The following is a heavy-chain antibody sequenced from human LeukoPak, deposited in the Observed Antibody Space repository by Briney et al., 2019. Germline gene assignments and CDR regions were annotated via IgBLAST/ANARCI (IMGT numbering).Heavy chain of an antibody. J-gene: IGHJ5*02. CDR2: INHSGST. CDR3: ARAGSYDFWSGYYTGWFDP. CDR1: GGSFSGYY. D-gene: IGHD3-3*01. Sequence: SETLSLTCAVYGGSFSGYYWSRIRQPPGKGLEWIGEINHSGSTNYNPSLKSRVTISVDTSKNQFSLKLSSVTAADTAVYYCARAGSYDFWSGYYTGWFDPWGQGTLVTVSS. V-gene: IGHV4-34*01.